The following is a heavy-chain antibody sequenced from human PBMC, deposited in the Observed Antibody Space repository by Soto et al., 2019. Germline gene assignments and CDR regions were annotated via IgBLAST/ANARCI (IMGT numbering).Heavy chain of an antibody. CDR1: GVTFSSYA. V-gene: IGHV3-23*01. J-gene: IGHJ4*02. CDR2: ISGSGSST. CDR3: AKDSGSGSGSLSWGSFDY. D-gene: IGHD3-10*01. Sequence: GGSLRLSCAASGVTFSSYAMSWVRQAPGKGLEWVSGISGSGSSTVYVDSVKGRFTISRDNSKNMLYLQMNSPRAEDTAVYYCAKDSGSGSGSLSWGSFDYWGQGTLVTVSS.